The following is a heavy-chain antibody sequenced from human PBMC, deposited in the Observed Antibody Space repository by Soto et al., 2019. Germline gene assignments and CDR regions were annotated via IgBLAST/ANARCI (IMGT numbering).Heavy chain of an antibody. J-gene: IGHJ6*03. Sequence: GLLRHPCAVAEVTCGDYYMSRIRQAQGKGLEWVSYISNSGSTIYYADSVKGRFTISRDNAKNSLYLQMNSLRAEDTAVYYCARVPYCSGGSCYSAYYYYYYMDVWGKGTTVTVSS. CDR2: ISNSGSTI. CDR3: ARVPYCSGGSCYSAYYYYYYMDV. D-gene: IGHD2-15*01. V-gene: IGHV3-11*01. CDR1: EVTCGDYY.